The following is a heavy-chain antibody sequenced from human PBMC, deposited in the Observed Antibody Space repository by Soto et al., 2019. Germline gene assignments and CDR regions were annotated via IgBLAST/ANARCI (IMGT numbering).Heavy chain of an antibody. CDR1: GFTFSSDE. D-gene: IGHD3-3*01. Sequence: EVPLVESGGGLVQPGGSLRLSCAASGFTFSSDEMNWVRQAPGKGLEWVAYISSSGNTKYYADSVKGRFTISRDNAKNSLYLQMNRLRAEDMAVYYCARGGFWSVVPCYGMDVRGQGTTLTVSS. CDR2: ISSSGNTK. V-gene: IGHV3-48*03. J-gene: IGHJ6*02. CDR3: ARGGFWSVVPCYGMDV.